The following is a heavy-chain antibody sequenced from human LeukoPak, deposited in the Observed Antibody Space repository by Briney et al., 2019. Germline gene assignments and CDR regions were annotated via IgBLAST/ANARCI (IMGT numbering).Heavy chain of an antibody. V-gene: IGHV1-18*01. J-gene: IGHJ4*02. D-gene: IGHD3-16*02. CDR3: ARDAGYDYVWGSYREGLFDY. CDR1: GYTFTSYG. Sequence: ASVKVSCKASGYTFTSYGISWVRQAPGQGLEWMGWTSAYNGNTNYAQKLQGRVTMTTDTSTSTAYMELRSLRSDDTAVYYCARDAGYDYVWGSYREGLFDYWGQGTLVTVSS. CDR2: TSAYNGNT.